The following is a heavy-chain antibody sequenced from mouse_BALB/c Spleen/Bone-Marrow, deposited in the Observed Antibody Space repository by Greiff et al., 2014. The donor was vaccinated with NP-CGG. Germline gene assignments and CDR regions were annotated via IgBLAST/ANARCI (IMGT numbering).Heavy chain of an antibody. V-gene: IGHV1-7*01. J-gene: IGHJ2*01. CDR3: ARRETTALDY. D-gene: IGHD1-2*01. CDR1: GYTFTSYW. Sequence: QVQLQQSGAELAKPGASVKMSCKASGYTFTSYWMHWVKQRPGQGLEWIGYINPSTGYTEYNQKFKDKATLTADKSSSTAYMQLSSRTSEDSAVYYCARRETTALDYWGQGTTLTVSS. CDR2: INPSTGYT.